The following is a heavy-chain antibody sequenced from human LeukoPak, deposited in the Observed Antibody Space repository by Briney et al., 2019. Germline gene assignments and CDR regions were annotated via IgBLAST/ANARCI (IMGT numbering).Heavy chain of an antibody. CDR1: GFTVSSNY. CDR3: ARVTAMVLKYYYYMDV. CDR2: IYSGGST. V-gene: IGHV3-66*02. D-gene: IGHD5-18*01. Sequence: GGSLRLSCAASGFTVSSNYMSWVRQAPGKGLEWVSVIYSGGSTYYADSVKGRFTIYRDNSKNTLYLQMNSLRAEDTAVYYCARVTAMVLKYYYYMDVWGKGTTVTVSS. J-gene: IGHJ6*03.